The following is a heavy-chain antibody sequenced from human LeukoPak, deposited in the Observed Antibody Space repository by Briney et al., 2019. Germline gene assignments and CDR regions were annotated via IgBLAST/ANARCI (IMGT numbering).Heavy chain of an antibody. CDR2: IKQAGSER. Sequence: AGGSLRLSCAASGFTFSSYWMNWVRQAPGKGLEWVANIKQAGSERYYVDSVKGRFTISRDNAKNSLYLQMNSLRAEDTAVYYCARVASSGYYYFSDYWGQGTQVTVSS. CDR1: GFTFSSYW. D-gene: IGHD3-22*01. CDR3: ARVASSGYYYFSDY. V-gene: IGHV3-7*01. J-gene: IGHJ4*02.